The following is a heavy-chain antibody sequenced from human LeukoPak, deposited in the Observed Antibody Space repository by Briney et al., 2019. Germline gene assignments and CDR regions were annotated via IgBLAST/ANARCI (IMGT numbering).Heavy chain of an antibody. CDR1: GGSISSYY. J-gene: IGHJ4*02. D-gene: IGHD6-13*01. CDR2: IYTSGST. Sequence: PSETLSLTCTVSGGSISSYYRSWIRQPAGKGLEWIGRIYTSGSTNYNPSLKSRVTMSVDTSKNQFSLKLSSVTAADTAVYYCARDSPYSSSWYPTAYFDYWGQGTLVTVSS. CDR3: ARDSPYSSSWYPTAYFDY. V-gene: IGHV4-4*07.